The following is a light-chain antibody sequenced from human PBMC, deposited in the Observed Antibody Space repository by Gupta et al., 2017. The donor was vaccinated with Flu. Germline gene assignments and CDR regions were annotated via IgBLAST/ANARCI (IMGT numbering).Light chain of an antibody. J-gene: IGKJ3*01. V-gene: IGKV1-33*01. CDR2: DAS. CDR1: ADIGNY. Sequence: DCQMTQSPSSLSASVGDRVTITCQASADIGNYLNWYQQKPGKAPKLLIYDASNLETGVPSRFSGSGYGTEFTLTISSLQTEDVATYYCQQFDSAPFTFGPGTKVDIE. CDR3: QQFDSAPFT.